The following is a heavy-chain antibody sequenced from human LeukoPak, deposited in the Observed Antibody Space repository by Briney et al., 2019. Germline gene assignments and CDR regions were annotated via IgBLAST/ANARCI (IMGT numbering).Heavy chain of an antibody. CDR2: INHSGST. J-gene: IGHJ4*02. CDR3: ARDSSLTVRIAARPRYFDY. CDR1: GGSFSGYY. Sequence: SETLSLTCAVYGGSFSGYYWSWIRQPPGKGLEWIGEINHSGSTNYNPSLKSRVTISVDTSKNQFSLKLSSVTAADTAVYYCARDSSLTVRIAARPRYFDYWGQGTLVTVSS. D-gene: IGHD6-6*01. V-gene: IGHV4-34*01.